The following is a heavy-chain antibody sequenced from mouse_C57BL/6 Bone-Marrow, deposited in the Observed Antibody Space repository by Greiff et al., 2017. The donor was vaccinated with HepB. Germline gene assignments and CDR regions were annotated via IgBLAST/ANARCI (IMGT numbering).Heavy chain of an antibody. D-gene: IGHD2-3*01. V-gene: IGHV5-12*01. J-gene: IGHJ4*01. Sequence: DVMLVESGGGLVQPGGSLKLSCAASGFTFSDYYMYWVRQTPEKRLEWVAYISNGGGSTYYPDTVKGRYTISRDNAKNTLYLQMSRLKSEDTAMYYSARPDGVYDGYYAVDDWGQGTSVTVSS. CDR1: GFTFSDYY. CDR2: ISNGGGST. CDR3: ARPDGVYDGYYAVDD.